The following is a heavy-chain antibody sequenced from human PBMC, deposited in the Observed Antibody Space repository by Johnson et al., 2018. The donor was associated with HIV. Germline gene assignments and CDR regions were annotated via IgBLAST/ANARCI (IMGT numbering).Heavy chain of an antibody. J-gene: IGHJ3*02. D-gene: IGHD6-13*01. Sequence: VQLVESGGGVVQPGGSLRLSCAASGFTFSSYGIHWVRQAPGKGLEWVAFIRYDGSSTSYADSVKGRFTIYRDNGKNSLYLQMNSLRAEDTALYYCARGAYSSSWHASDASDIWGQGTMVTVSS. V-gene: IGHV3-30*02. CDR2: IRYDGSST. CDR1: GFTFSSYG. CDR3: ARGAYSSSWHASDASDI.